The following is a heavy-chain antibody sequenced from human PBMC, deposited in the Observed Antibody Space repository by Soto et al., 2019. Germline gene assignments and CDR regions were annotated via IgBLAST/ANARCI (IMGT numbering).Heavy chain of an antibody. Sequence: QVQLQESGPGLVKPSQTLSLTCTVSGGSISSGGYYWSWIRQHPGKGLEWIGYIYNSGSTYDNPSLKSRVTISVDPSKIQFSLKLSSVTAAATAVYYCARDRNYGEYYFDYWGQGTLVTVSS. D-gene: IGHD1-7*01. J-gene: IGHJ4*02. V-gene: IGHV4-31*03. CDR2: IYNSGST. CDR3: ARDRNYGEYYFDY. CDR1: GGSISSGGYY.